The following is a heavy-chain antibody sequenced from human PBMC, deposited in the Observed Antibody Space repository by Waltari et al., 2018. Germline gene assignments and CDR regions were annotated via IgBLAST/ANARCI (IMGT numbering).Heavy chain of an antibody. V-gene: IGHV4-59*11. CDR2: IYYSGST. Sequence: QVQLQESGPGLVKPSETLSLTCPVSGGSISSHYWSWIRQPPGKGLEWIGYIYYSGSTNYNPSLKSRVTISVDTSKNQFSLKLSSVTAADTAVYYCARDSGVAGMDYWGQGTLVTVSS. J-gene: IGHJ4*02. D-gene: IGHD6-19*01. CDR3: ARDSGVAGMDY. CDR1: GGSISSHY.